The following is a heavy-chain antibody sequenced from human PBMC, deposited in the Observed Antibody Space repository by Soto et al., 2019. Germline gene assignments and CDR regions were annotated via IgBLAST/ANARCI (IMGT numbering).Heavy chain of an antibody. V-gene: IGHV1-69*01. D-gene: IGHD3-22*01. CDR2: IIPIFGTA. J-gene: IGHJ4*02. Sequence: QVQLVQSGAEVKKPGSSVKVSRKASGGTFSSYAISWVRQAPGQGLEWMGGIIPIFGTANYAQKFQGRVTITADESTSTAYMELSSLRSEDTAVYYCASSGDYYDSSGYYYGDYWGQGTLVTVSS. CDR1: GGTFSSYA. CDR3: ASSGDYYDSSGYYYGDY.